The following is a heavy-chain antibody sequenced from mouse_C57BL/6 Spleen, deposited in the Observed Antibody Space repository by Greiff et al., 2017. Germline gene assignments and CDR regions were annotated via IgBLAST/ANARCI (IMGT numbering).Heavy chain of an antibody. CDR2: ITPSNGGT. J-gene: IGHJ4*01. V-gene: IGHV1-53*01. Sequence: QVQLQQPGTELVKPGASVKLSCKASGYTFTSSWMHWVKQRPGQGLEWIGNITPSNGGTNSTEKFKSKAKLTVDKSSSTAYMQLSSLTSEDSAVYYCARSGAQADAMDYWGQGTSVTVSS. CDR3: ARSGAQADAMDY. D-gene: IGHD3-2*02. CDR1: GYTFTSSW.